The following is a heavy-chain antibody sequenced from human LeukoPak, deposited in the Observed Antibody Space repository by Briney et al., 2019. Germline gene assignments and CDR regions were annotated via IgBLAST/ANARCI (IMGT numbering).Heavy chain of an antibody. CDR3: AHRRLSYEAAAAYDAFDI. J-gene: IGHJ3*02. D-gene: IGHD6-13*01. CDR2: IYWDDDK. CDR1: GFSLSTRGVG. V-gene: IGHV2-5*02. Sequence: SGPTLVKPTQTLTLTCTFSGFSLSTRGVGVGWIRQPPGKALEWLALIYWDDDKRYSPSLKSRLTITKDTSKNQVVLTMTNMDPVDTATYYCAHRRLSYEAAAAYDAFDIWGQGTMVTVSS.